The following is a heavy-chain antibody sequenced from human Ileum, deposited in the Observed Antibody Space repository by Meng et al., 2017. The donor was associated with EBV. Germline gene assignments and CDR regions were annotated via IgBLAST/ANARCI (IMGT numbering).Heavy chain of an antibody. CDR1: GYAFTNYI. J-gene: IGHJ4*02. CDR3: VRGPPVGVPGPGDY. CDR2: INTGIGHT. Sequence: QVQLVQSGAEVKKPGASVKISCKTSGYAFTNYILHWVRQAPGQRLEWMGWINTGIGHTKYSQNFQARVTITGDTSATTGYMELSSLRSEDTAVYYCVRGPPVGVPGPGDYWGQGTLVTVSS. D-gene: IGHD2-21*01. V-gene: IGHV1-3*04.